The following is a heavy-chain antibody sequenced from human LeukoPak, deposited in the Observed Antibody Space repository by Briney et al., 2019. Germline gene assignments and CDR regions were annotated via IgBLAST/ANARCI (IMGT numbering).Heavy chain of an antibody. J-gene: IGHJ4*02. CDR1: GFTVSSYA. CDR2: ISGSGGST. CDR3: VKDSPHTVTTRDYFDY. V-gene: IGHV3-23*01. Sequence: GGSLRLSCAAYGFTVSSYAMSWVRQAPGKGLEWVSAISGSGGSTYYADSVKGRFTISRDNSKNTLYLQMNSLRAEDTAVYYCVKDSPHTVTTRDYFDYWGQGTLVTVSS. D-gene: IGHD4-17*01.